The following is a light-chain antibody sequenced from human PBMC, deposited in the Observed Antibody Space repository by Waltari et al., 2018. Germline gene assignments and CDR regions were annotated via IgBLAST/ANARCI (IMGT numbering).Light chain of an antibody. V-gene: IGKV3-20*01. CDR1: QSVSSSY. J-gene: IGKJ2*01. CDR3: QQYGRSWNT. Sequence: VLTHSPATLSLSPGERATLSFRASQSVSSSYLAWYQQHAGQAPRLLIYGASSRATGIPDMFSGSWSGTDFTLTISRLAPEDFAVYYCQQYGRSWNTFGQGTKLEIK. CDR2: GAS.